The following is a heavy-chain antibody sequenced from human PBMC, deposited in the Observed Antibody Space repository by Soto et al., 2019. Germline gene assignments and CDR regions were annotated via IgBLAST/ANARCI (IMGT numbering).Heavy chain of an antibody. CDR3: ARDQRLRLYYYYYYGMDV. D-gene: IGHD3-3*01. V-gene: IGHV3-30-3*01. J-gene: IGHJ6*02. CDR2: ISYDGSNK. Sequence: PGGSLRLSCAASGFTFSSYAMHWVRQAPGKGLEWVAVISYDGSNKYYADSVKGRFTISRDNSKNTLYLQMNSLRAEDTAVYYCARDQRLRLYYYYYYGMDVWGQGTTVTVSS. CDR1: GFTFSSYA.